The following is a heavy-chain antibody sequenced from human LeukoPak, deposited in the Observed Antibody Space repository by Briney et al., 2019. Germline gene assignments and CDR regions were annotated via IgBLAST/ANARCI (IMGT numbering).Heavy chain of an antibody. CDR2: INHSGST. V-gene: IGHV4-34*01. CDR3: ANSRYDSSGYYGIIGY. J-gene: IGHJ4*02. D-gene: IGHD3-22*01. Sequence: SETLSLTCAVYGGSFSGYYWSWIRQPPGKGLEWIGEINHSGSTNYNPSLKSRVTISVDTSKNQFSLRLRSVTAADTAVYYCANSRYDSSGYYGIIGYWGQGTLVTVSS. CDR1: GGSFSGYY.